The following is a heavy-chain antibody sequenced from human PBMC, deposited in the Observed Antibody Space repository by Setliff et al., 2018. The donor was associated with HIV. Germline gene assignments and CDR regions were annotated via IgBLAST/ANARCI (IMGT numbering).Heavy chain of an antibody. CDR3: ARDRVVGATLDPLDL. J-gene: IGHJ3*01. CDR1: GFTFSSSV. D-gene: IGHD1-26*01. Sequence: GGSLRLSCAASGFTFSSSVMSWVRQAPGKGLEWVAYISYSGSAIHYADSVKGRFTISRDNAKNSLYLQMNSLRAEDTAVYYCARDRVVGATLDPLDLWGQGTMVTVSS. CDR2: ISYSGSAI. V-gene: IGHV3-48*03.